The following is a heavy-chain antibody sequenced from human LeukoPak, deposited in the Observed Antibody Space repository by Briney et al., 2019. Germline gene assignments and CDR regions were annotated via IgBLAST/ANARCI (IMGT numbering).Heavy chain of an antibody. D-gene: IGHD2-2*01. CDR2: IYTSGST. Sequence: SETLSLTCTVSGGSISSGSYYWSWIRQPAGKGLEWIGRIYTSGSTNYNPSLKSRVTISVDTSKNQFSLKLSSVTAADTAVYYCARYCSSTSCFSFDYWGQGTLVTVSS. V-gene: IGHV4-61*02. CDR1: GGSISSGSYY. J-gene: IGHJ4*02. CDR3: ARYCSSTSCFSFDY.